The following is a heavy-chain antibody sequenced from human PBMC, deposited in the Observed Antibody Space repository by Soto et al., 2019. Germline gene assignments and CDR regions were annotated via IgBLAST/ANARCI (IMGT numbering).Heavy chain of an antibody. Sequence: EVQLVESGGGLVKPGGSLSLSCAASGFTFSNAWMSWVRQAPGKGLEWVGRIKSKPDGGTTDYAAPVKGRFTISRDDSKNTLDLKMNRLKTEDTAVYYCTTATRGRETVPLTYYDYYYYMDVWGKGTTVTVSS. D-gene: IGHD4-17*01. CDR1: GFTFSNAW. J-gene: IGHJ6*03. V-gene: IGHV3-15*01. CDR2: IKSKPDGGTT. CDR3: TTATRGRETVPLTYYDYYYYMDV.